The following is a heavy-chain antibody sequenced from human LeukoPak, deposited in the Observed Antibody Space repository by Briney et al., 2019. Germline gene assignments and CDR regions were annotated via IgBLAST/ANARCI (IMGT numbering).Heavy chain of an antibody. CDR3: ARDQQWELLDY. CDR2: SSSSGTAI. D-gene: IGHD1-26*01. CDR1: GFTFSNYE. J-gene: IGHJ4*02. V-gene: IGHV3-48*03. Sequence: PGGSLRLSCAASGFTFSNYEMNWVRQAPGKGLGWVSYSSSSGTAIYYADSVKGRFTISRDNAKNSLYLQMNSLRVEDTAVYYCARDQQWELLDYWGQGTLITASS.